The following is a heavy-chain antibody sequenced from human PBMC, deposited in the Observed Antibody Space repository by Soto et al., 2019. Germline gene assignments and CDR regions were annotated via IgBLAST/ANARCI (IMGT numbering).Heavy chain of an antibody. CDR3: AREMAGLGGEYDY. CDR1: GYTFTKYG. D-gene: IGHD3-16*01. J-gene: IGHJ4*02. CDR2: ISSSSGNA. Sequence: QVQLVQSGAEVKNPGASVKVSCKTSGYTFTKYGVGWVRQAPGQGLEWMGWISSSSGNANYAEKVQGRITLTTDTSKSTAYIELRSLRSDDTAVYYCAREMAGLGGEYDYWGQGTLVTVSS. V-gene: IGHV1-18*01.